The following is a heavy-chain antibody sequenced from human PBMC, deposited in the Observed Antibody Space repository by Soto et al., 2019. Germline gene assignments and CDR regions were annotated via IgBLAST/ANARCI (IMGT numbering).Heavy chain of an antibody. V-gene: IGHV3-7*03. CDR2: IKPDGGAT. J-gene: IGHJ4*02. CDR3: FGGNGGPQ. Sequence: GGSLRLSCATSDFTFRNSWINWVRQAPGKGLEWVANIKPDGGATNYVDSVKGRFTISRDNVRNSASLQMNSLRVEDTAVYFCFGGNGGPQWGQGTLVTISS. CDR1: DFTFRNSW. D-gene: IGHD3-16*01.